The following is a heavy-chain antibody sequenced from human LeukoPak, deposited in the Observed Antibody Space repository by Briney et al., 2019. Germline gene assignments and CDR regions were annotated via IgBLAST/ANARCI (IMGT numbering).Heavy chain of an antibody. V-gene: IGHV3-74*01. CDR1: GFTFSSYW. CDR3: TRDGAAMDNWFDP. Sequence: GGSLRLSCAASGFTFSSYWMHWVRQAPGKGLVWVSRINSEGSSTRHADSVKGRFTISRDNAKNTLYLQMNSLRAEDTAVYYCTRDGAAMDNWFDPWGQGTLVSVSS. D-gene: IGHD5-18*01. J-gene: IGHJ5*02. CDR2: INSEGSST.